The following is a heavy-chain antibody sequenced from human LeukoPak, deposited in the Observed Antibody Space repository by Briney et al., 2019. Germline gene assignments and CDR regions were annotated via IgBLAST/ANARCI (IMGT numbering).Heavy chain of an antibody. CDR3: ARDRPGRHCSTTRCYIASPFDP. CDR2: IIPIFGTA. CDR1: GYTFSSYA. D-gene: IGHD2-2*02. J-gene: IGHJ5*02. Sequence: GAPVKVSCKASGYTFSSYAISWVRQAPGQGLEWMGGIIPIFGTAIYAQKLQGRVTITADDSTSTAYMELSSLRSEDTAVYYCARDRPGRHCSTTRCYIASPFDPWGQGTLVTVSS. V-gene: IGHV1-69*13.